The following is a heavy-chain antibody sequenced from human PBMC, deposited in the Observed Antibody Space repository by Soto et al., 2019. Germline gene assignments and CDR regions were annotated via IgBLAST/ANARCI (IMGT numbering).Heavy chain of an antibody. Sequence: GASVKVSCKASGGTFSSYAISWVRQAPGQGLEWMGWIIPNNGTTNYAQKFQGRVTITADESTSTAYMELSSLRSEDTAVYYCAREREFQRAAFDIWGQGTMVTVSS. CDR2: IIPNNGTT. CDR1: GGTFSSYA. V-gene: IGHV1-69*13. CDR3: AREREFQRAAFDI. D-gene: IGHD3-10*01. J-gene: IGHJ3*02.